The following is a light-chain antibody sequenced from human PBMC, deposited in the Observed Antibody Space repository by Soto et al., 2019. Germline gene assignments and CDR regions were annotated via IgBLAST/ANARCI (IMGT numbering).Light chain of an antibody. CDR2: GAS. Sequence: EIVMTQSPATLSVSPRERATLSCRASQSVSSNLAWYQQKPGQAPRLLIYGASTSATGIPARFSGSGSGTEFTLTISSLQSEDFAVYYCHQYNNWPTFGPGTKVDIK. CDR1: QSVSSN. CDR3: HQYNNWPT. V-gene: IGKV3-15*01. J-gene: IGKJ3*01.